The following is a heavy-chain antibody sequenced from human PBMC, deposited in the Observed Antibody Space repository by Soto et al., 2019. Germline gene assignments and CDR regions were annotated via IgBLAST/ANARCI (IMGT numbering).Heavy chain of an antibody. Sequence: QVQLQESGPGLVKPSQTLSLTCTVSGGSISSGGYYWSWIRQHPGKGLEWIGYIYYSGSTYYNPSLQRRVTISVDTSKNQFALKLSSVTAADKAVYYCARASRRVHWFDPWGQGTLVTVSS. CDR2: IYYSGST. V-gene: IGHV4-31*03. J-gene: IGHJ5*02. CDR3: ARASRRVHWFDP. CDR1: GGSISSGGYY. D-gene: IGHD1-1*01.